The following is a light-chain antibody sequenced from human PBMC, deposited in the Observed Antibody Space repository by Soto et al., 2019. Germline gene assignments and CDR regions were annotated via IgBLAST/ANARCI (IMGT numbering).Light chain of an antibody. CDR2: GAS. V-gene: IGKV3-20*01. J-gene: IGKJ1*01. Sequence: EVVMTQSPATLSVSPGERATLSCWASQSVSGNLAWYQQKPGQAPRLLIYGASSRATGIPDRFSGSGSGTDFTLTISRLEPEDFAVYYCQQYGSSSWTFGQGTKVDI. CDR1: QSVSGN. CDR3: QQYGSSSWT.